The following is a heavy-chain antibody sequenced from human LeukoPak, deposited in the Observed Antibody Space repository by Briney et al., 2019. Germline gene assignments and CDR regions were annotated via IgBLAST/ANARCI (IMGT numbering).Heavy chain of an antibody. V-gene: IGHV3-33*01. J-gene: IGHJ4*02. CDR2: IWYDGGKN. Sequence: GGSLRLSCAASGFSFRNYGMHWVRQAPGKGLEWVAVIWYDGGKNEYADSVKGRFTISRDNSKNTLYLQMSSLRAEDTALYYCARDWNPYYFDYWGRGTLVIVSS. CDR3: ARDWNPYYFDY. D-gene: IGHD1-1*01. CDR1: GFSFRNYG.